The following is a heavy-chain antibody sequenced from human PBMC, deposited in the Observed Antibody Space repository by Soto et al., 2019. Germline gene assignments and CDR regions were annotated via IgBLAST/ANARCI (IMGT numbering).Heavy chain of an antibody. CDR2: IIPIFGTA. Sequence: QVQLVQSGAEVKKPGSSVKVSCKASGGTFSSYTISWVRQAPGQGLEWMGGIIPIFGTANYAQKFQGRVTITADESTSTAYMELSSLRSEDTAVYYCATTPPVGGYYYYGMDVWGQGTTVTVYS. CDR1: GGTFSSYT. CDR3: ATTPPVGGYYYYGMDV. J-gene: IGHJ6*02. V-gene: IGHV1-69*12. D-gene: IGHD1-26*01.